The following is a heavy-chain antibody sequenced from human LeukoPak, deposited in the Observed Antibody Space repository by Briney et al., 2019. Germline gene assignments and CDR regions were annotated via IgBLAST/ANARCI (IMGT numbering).Heavy chain of an antibody. J-gene: IGHJ5*02. Sequence: SETLSLTCTVSGGSISSALYHWGWIRQPPGKNLEWLGSVYYTGSTHNNPSLKSRVTISVDTSKNQFSLKLSSVTAADTAVYYCARAPGNLLWFGELGWFDPWGQGTLVTVSS. D-gene: IGHD3-10*01. V-gene: IGHV4-39*01. CDR3: ARAPGNLLWFGELGWFDP. CDR1: GGSISSALYH. CDR2: VYYTGST.